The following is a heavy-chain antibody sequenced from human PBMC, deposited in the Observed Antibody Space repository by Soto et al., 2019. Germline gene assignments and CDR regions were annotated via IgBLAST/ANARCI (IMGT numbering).Heavy chain of an antibody. Sequence: QLQLQESGPGLVKPSETLSLTCSVSDDSINSDKYYWGWIRQPPGKVLEWIGSIYYRGNAYYNPSLQTRVTISLDKSTSQFSLKLNSVTAADSAVYFCASLEGLATITYYFDFWGPGALFTVSS. D-gene: IGHD3-9*01. J-gene: IGHJ4*02. V-gene: IGHV4-39*01. CDR2: IYYRGNA. CDR3: ASLEGLATITYYFDF. CDR1: DDSINSDKYY.